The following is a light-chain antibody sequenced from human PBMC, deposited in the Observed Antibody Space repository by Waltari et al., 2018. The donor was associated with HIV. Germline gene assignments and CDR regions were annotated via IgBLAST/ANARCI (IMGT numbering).Light chain of an antibody. CDR3: QQYDKWWT. CDR2: GAS. V-gene: IGKV3-15*01. J-gene: IGKJ1*01. Sequence: EVVMTQSPATLSVSPGERVTLSCRASQSVSINLAWFQQKPGQAPRYLIYGASTRATGIPARFSGSGSGTDFTLTISSLQSEDAAVYYCQQYDKWWTFGQGTKVEIK. CDR1: QSVSIN.